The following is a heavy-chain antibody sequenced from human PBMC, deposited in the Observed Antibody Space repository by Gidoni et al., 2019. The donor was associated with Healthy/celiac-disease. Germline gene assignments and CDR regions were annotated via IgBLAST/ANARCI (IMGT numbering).Heavy chain of an antibody. CDR1: GSSFTRYW. V-gene: IGHV5-51*01. CDR2: IYPGDSDT. Sequence: EVQLVQSVAEVKKPGESLKISCQGSGSSFTRYWIGWVRQMPGQGLEWMGIIYPGDSDTRYSPSFQGQVTISADKSIRTAYLQWSSLKASDTAMYYCARGGDILTGPWGWFDPWGQGTLVTVSS. D-gene: IGHD3-9*01. J-gene: IGHJ5*02. CDR3: ARGGDILTGPWGWFDP.